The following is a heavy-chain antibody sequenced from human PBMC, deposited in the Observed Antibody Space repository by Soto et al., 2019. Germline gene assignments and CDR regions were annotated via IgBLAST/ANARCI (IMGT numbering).Heavy chain of an antibody. CDR2: IKSKTDGGTT. CDR1: GFTFSNSW. Sequence: GGSLRLSFAASGFTFSNSWMNWVRQAPGKGLEWVGRIKSKTDGGTTDYAAPVKGRFTISRDDSKNTLYLQMNSLKTEDTAVYYCTTDKVLYSGYDSAYWGQGTLVTVSS. J-gene: IGHJ4*02. CDR3: TTDKVLYSGYDSAY. D-gene: IGHD5-12*01. V-gene: IGHV3-15*07.